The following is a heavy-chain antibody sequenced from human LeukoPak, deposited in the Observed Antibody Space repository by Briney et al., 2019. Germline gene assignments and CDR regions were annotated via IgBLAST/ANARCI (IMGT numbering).Heavy chain of an antibody. V-gene: IGHV4-59*12. CDR2: IYYSGST. D-gene: IGHD5-12*01. CDR3: ARGSYSGYDFWFDP. CDR1: GGSISSYY. Sequence: SETLSLTCTVSGGSISSYYWSWIRQPPGKGLEWIGYIYYSGSTYYNPSLKSRVTISVDRSKNQFSLKLSSVTAADTAVYYCARGSYSGYDFWFDPWGQGTLVTVSS. J-gene: IGHJ5*02.